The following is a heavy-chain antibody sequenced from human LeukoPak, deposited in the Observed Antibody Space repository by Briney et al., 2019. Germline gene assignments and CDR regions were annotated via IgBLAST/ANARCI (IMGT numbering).Heavy chain of an antibody. CDR1: GFTFSSYG. J-gene: IGHJ4*02. D-gene: IGHD4-23*01. CDR2: ISSSSSYI. CDR3: ARDRGGSSIFDY. Sequence: PGGSLRLSCAASGFTFSSYGTHWVRQAPGKGLEWVSSISSSSSYIYYADSVKGRFTISRDNAKNSLYLQMNSLRAEDTAVYYCARDRGGSSIFDYWGQGTLVTVSS. V-gene: IGHV3-21*01.